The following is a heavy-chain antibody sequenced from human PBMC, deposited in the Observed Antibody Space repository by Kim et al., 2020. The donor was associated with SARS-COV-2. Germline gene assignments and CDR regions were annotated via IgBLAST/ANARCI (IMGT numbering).Heavy chain of an antibody. J-gene: IGHJ3*02. CDR2: IYYSGST. D-gene: IGHD3-22*01. CDR3: ARRQRRITMIVVVPGAFDI. Sequence: SETLSLTCTVSGGSVSSGSYYWSWIRQPPGKGLEWIGYIYYSGSTNYNPSLKSRVTISVDTSKNQFSLKLSSVTAADTAVYYCARRQRRITMIVVVPGAFDIWGQGTMVTVSS. V-gene: IGHV4-61*01. CDR1: GGSVSSGSYY.